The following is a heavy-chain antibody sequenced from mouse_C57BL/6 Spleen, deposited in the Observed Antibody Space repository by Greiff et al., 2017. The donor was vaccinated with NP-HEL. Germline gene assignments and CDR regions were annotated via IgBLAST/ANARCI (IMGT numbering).Heavy chain of an antibody. Sequence: VQLKQSGAELVKPGASVKLSCTASGFNIKDYYMHWVKQRTEQGLEWIGRIDPEDGETKYVPKFQGKATITADTSSNTAYLQLSSLTSEDTAVYYCARDGLRSWFAYWGQGTLVTVSA. D-gene: IGHD1-1*01. V-gene: IGHV14-2*01. CDR1: GFNIKDYY. CDR3: ARDGLRSWFAY. CDR2: IDPEDGET. J-gene: IGHJ3*01.